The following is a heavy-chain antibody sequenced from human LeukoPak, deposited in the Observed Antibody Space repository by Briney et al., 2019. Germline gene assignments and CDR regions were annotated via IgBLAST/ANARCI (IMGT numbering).Heavy chain of an antibody. CDR1: GFTFSSYW. J-gene: IGHJ4*02. CDR2: IYTSGST. V-gene: IGHV4-4*08. Sequence: GSLRLSCAASGFTFSSYWMSWVRQAPGKGLEWIGRIYTSGSTNYNPSLKSRVTISVDTSKNQFSLKLSSVTAADTAVYYCASTVDTAMVYYFDYWGQGTLVTVSS. CDR3: ASTVDTAMVYYFDY. D-gene: IGHD5-18*01.